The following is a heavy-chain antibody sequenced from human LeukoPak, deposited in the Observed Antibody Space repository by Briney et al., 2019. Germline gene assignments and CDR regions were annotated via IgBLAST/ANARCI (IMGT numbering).Heavy chain of an antibody. J-gene: IGHJ6*03. CDR2: IYTSGST. CDR1: GGSISTYY. V-gene: IGHV4-4*07. CDR3: ARGGYSGYDLYPFYYYYYYMDV. Sequence: TSETLSLTCTVSGGSISTYYWSWIRQPAGKGLEWIGCIYTSGSTNYNPSLKSRVTISVDTSKNQFSLKLSSVTAADTAVYYCARGGYSGYDLYPFYYYYYYMDVWGKGTTVTVSS. D-gene: IGHD5-12*01.